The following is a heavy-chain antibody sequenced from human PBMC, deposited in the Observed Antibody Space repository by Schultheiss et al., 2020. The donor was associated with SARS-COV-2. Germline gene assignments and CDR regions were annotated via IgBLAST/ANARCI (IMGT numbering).Heavy chain of an antibody. CDR2: ISYDGSNK. V-gene: IGHV3-30-3*01. J-gene: IGHJ4*02. D-gene: IGHD4-23*01. CDR1: GFTFTNFA. Sequence: GGSLRLSCAASGFTFTNFAMTWVRQAPGKGLEWVAVISYDGSNKYYADSVKGRFTISRDNSKNTLYLQMSSLRADDTAVYYCAKAIGGNSFDYWGQGTLVTVSS. CDR3: AKAIGGNSFDY.